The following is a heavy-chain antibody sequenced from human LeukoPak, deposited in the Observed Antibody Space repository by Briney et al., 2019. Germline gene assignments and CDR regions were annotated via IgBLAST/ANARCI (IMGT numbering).Heavy chain of an antibody. CDR2: INPNSSGT. V-gene: IGHV1-2*02. Sequence: GASVKVSCKASGYTFTGYYMHWVRQAPGQGLEWMGWINPNSSGTNYAQKFQGRVIMTRDTSISTAYMELSRLRSDDTAVYYCARELTQSGSYYGDFDYWGQGTLVTVSS. D-gene: IGHD1-26*01. CDR3: ARELTQSGSYYGDFDY. J-gene: IGHJ4*02. CDR1: GYTFTGYY.